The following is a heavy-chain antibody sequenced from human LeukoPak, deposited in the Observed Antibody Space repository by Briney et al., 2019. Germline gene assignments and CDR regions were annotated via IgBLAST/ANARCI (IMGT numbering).Heavy chain of an antibody. D-gene: IGHD6-19*01. Sequence: LRLSCAASGFTFSSYAIHWVRQAPGKGLEWVAVISYDGSNKYYADSVKGRFTISRDNSKNTLYLQINSLRAEDTAVYYCAKDHLPGIVVADRDYWGQGTLVTVSS. CDR2: ISYDGSNK. J-gene: IGHJ4*02. CDR1: GFTFSSYA. V-gene: IGHV3-30*04. CDR3: AKDHLPGIVVADRDY.